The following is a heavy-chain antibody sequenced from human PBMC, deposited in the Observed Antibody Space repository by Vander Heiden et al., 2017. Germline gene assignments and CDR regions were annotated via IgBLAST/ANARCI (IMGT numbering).Heavy chain of an antibody. CDR3: AKENNWNYEFDY. J-gene: IGHJ4*02. Sequence: QVQLVESGGGVVQPGRSLRLSCAASGFTFSSYGMPWVRQAPGKGMEWVAVISYDGSNKYYADSVKGRFTISRDNSKNTLYLQMNSLRAEDTAVYYCAKENNWNYEFDYWGQGTLVTVSS. CDR2: ISYDGSNK. CDR1: GFTFSSYG. V-gene: IGHV3-30*18. D-gene: IGHD1-7*01.